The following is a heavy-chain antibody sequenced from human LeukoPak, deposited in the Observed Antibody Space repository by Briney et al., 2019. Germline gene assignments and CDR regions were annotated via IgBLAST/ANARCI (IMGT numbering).Heavy chain of an antibody. CDR1: GTSISSISYY. Sequence: SETLSLICTVSGTSISSISYYWGWIRQPPGKGLEWIGSIYHSGSTYSNPSLKSRVTISVDTSKNQFSLKLSSVTAADTAVYYCARVRTGLYDAFDIWGQGTMVTVSS. V-gene: IGHV4-39*07. D-gene: IGHD4-17*01. J-gene: IGHJ3*02. CDR3: ARVRTGLYDAFDI. CDR2: IYHSGST.